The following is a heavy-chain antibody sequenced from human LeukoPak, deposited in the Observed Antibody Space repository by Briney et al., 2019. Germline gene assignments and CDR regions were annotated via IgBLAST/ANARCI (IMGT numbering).Heavy chain of an antibody. J-gene: IGHJ3*02. Sequence: PSETLSLTCTVSGGSISSSSYYWGWIRQPPGKGLEWIGSIYYSGSTYYNPSLKSRVTISVDTSKNQFSLKLSSVTAADTAVYYCARRPIAVAGKTAFDIWAKGQWSPSLQ. CDR1: GGSISSSSYY. CDR3: ARRPIAVAGKTAFDI. CDR2: IYYSGST. D-gene: IGHD6-19*01. V-gene: IGHV4-39*01.